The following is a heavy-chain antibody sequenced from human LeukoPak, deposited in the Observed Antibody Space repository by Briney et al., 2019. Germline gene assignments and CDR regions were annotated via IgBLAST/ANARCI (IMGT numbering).Heavy chain of an antibody. CDR1: GLTFSSYS. D-gene: IGHD6-13*01. J-gene: IGHJ4*02. Sequence: GGSLRLSCVVSGLTFSSYSMSWVRQAPGKGLEWVSGINWNGGSTGYADSVKGRFTISRDNAKNSLYLQMNSLRAEDTALYYCARGTLKAAATDFDYWGQGTLVTVSS. V-gene: IGHV3-20*04. CDR3: ARGTLKAAATDFDY. CDR2: INWNGGST.